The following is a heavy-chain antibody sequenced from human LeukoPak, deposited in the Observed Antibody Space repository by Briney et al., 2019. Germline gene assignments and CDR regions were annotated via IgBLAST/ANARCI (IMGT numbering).Heavy chain of an antibody. Sequence: PGGSLRLSCAASGITFSGYAMTWVRQVPGRGLEWVSDISGRGENTYYADSVKGRFTISRDNSMNTLYLQMNSLRAEDTAVYYSARSWNDASGTSLNYWGQGTLVTVS. CDR2: ISGRGENT. V-gene: IGHV3-23*01. J-gene: IGHJ4*02. CDR1: GITFSGYA. CDR3: ARSWNDASGTSLNY. D-gene: IGHD3-10*01.